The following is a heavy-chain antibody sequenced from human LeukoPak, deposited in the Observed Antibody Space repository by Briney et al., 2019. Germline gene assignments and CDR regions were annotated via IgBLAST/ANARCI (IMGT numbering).Heavy chain of an antibody. Sequence: PGGSLRLSCTASGFTFSIYNMNWVRQAPGEGLEWVSSISSRSSYIYYADSVKGRFTISRDNAKNSLFLQMNSLRAEDTAVYYCARESVVGGMDVWGQGTTVTVSS. CDR1: GFTFSIYN. J-gene: IGHJ6*02. V-gene: IGHV3-21*01. D-gene: IGHD2-15*01. CDR2: ISSRSSYI. CDR3: ARESVVGGMDV.